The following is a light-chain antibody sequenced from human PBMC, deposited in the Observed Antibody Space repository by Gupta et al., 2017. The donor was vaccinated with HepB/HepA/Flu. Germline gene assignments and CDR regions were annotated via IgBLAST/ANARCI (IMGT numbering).Light chain of an antibody. CDR1: RSISTF. Sequence: DIQMTQSPSSLSASVGDRVIITCRASRSISTFLNWYQQKPGKAPNLLIYGASSLESGVPSRFSGSGSGTHFTLTINSLQPEDFTSYYCQQSYSAPYTFGQGTRLEIK. CDR3: QQSYSAPYT. J-gene: IGKJ2*01. CDR2: GAS. V-gene: IGKV1-39*01.